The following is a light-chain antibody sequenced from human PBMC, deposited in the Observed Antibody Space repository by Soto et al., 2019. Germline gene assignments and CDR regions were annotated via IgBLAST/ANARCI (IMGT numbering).Light chain of an antibody. V-gene: IGKV3-11*01. CDR3: QQRSNWPPGST. CDR2: DAS. CDR1: QSVSSY. J-gene: IGKJ3*01. Sequence: EIVLTQSPVTLSLSPGERATLSCRASQSVSSYLAWYQQKPGQAPRLLIYDASNRATGIPARFSGSGSGTDFTLTSSSLEPEDFAVDYCQQRSNWPPGSTFGPGTKVDFK.